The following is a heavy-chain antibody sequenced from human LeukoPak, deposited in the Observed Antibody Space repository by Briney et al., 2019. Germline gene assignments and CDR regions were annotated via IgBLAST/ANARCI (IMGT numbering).Heavy chain of an antibody. CDR1: RFTFINYC. J-gene: IGHJ5*02. D-gene: IGHD5-12*01. CDR3: VTYDSHRGWLDR. V-gene: IGHV3-7*01. Sequence: GVSLRLSCAASRFTFINYCMTWVRQAPGKGLECVANIKQDGSEKNYVDSVKGRFTISRDNAKNSLYLQMNSLRAEDTAVYYCVTYDSHRGWLDRWGQGTLVIVSS. CDR2: IKQDGSEK.